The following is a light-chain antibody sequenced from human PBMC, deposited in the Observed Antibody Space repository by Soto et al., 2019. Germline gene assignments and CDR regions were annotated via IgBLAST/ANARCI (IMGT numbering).Light chain of an antibody. CDR3: QQRKNWPPLT. J-gene: IGKJ4*01. V-gene: IGKV3-11*01. CDR1: QNVDHY. Sequence: ETVLTQSPATLSLSPGERATLSRKASQNVDHYLAWYQQKPGQPPRLLVYDASNRATGIPARFSGSGSGTDFTLTISSLEPEDFAVYYCQQRKNWPPLTFGGGTRVEIK. CDR2: DAS.